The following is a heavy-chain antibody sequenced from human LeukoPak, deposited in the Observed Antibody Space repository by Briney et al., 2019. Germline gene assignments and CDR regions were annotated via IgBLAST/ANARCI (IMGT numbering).Heavy chain of an antibody. CDR2: INPSGGST. V-gene: IGHV1-46*01. D-gene: IGHD3-22*01. CDR1: GYTFTSYY. CDR3: ARVKVTYYYDSSGTHFDY. J-gene: IGHJ4*02. Sequence: GASVKVSCKASGYTFTSYYMHWVRQAPGQGLKWIGIINPSGGSTSYAQKFQGRVTMTRDTSTSTVYMELSSLRSEDTAVYYCARVKVTYYYDSSGTHFDYWGQGTLVTVSS.